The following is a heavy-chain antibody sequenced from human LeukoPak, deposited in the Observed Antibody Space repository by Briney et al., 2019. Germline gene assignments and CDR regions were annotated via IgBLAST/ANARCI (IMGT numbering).Heavy chain of an antibody. CDR2: ISGSGGST. J-gene: IGHJ5*02. V-gene: IGHV3-23*01. CDR3: AKTPYYYDSSGQTNWFDP. Sequence: GGSLRLSCAASGFTFSSYAMSWVRQAPGKGLEWVSAISGSGGSTYYADSVKGRFTISRDNSKNMLYLQMNSLRAEDTAVYYCAKTPYYYDSSGQTNWFDPWGQGTLVTVSS. CDR1: GFTFSSYA. D-gene: IGHD3-22*01.